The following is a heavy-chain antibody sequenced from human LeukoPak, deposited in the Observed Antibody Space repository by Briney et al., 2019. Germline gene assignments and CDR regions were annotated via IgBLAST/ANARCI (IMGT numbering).Heavy chain of an antibody. J-gene: IGHJ4*02. CDR2: INHSGST. D-gene: IGHD3-9*01. Sequence: PSETLSLTCAVSGYSISSGYYWGWIRQPPGKGLEWIGEINHSGSTNYNPSLKGRVTMSVDTSKNQFSLKLSSVTAADTAVYYCARDGYDILTGYSYYFDYWGQGTLVTVSS. V-gene: IGHV4-38-2*02. CDR1: GYSISSGYY. CDR3: ARDGYDILTGYSYYFDY.